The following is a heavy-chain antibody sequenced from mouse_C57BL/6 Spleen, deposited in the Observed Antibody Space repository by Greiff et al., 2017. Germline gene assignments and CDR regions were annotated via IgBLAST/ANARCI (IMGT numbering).Heavy chain of an antibody. CDR1: GFTFSDYY. CDR3: ARVGRLRYAMDY. CDR2: INYDGSST. D-gene: IGHD3-2*02. J-gene: IGHJ4*01. Sequence: DVKLVESEGGLVQPGSSMKLSCTASGFTFSDYYMAWVRQVPEKGLEWVANINYDGSSTYYLDSLKSRFIISRDNAKNILYLQMSSLKSEDTATYYCARVGRLRYAMDYWGQGTSVTVSS. V-gene: IGHV5-16*01.